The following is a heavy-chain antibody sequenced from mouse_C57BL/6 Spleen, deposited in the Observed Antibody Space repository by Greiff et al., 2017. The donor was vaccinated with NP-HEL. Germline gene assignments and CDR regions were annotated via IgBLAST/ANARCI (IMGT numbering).Heavy chain of an antibody. CDR2: IDPSDSYT. CDR1: GEAFTSGL. Sequence: QVQLQQPGAELVKPGDEVKREGKEAGEAFTSGLLVGGKQRPGQGLEWIGEIDPSDSYTNYNQKFKGKATLTVDTSSSTAYMQLSSLTSEDSAVYYCARTFFITTVAMDYWGQGTSVTVSA. D-gene: IGHD1-1*01. V-gene: IGHV1-50*01. J-gene: IGHJ4*01. CDR3: ARTFFITTVAMDY.